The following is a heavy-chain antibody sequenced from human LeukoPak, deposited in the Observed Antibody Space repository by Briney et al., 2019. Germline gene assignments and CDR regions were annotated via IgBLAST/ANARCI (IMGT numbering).Heavy chain of an antibody. J-gene: IGHJ4*02. CDR1: GGSISGSSYY. V-gene: IGHV4-39*01. CDR2: IYYTGIT. CDR3: ASPAITTFDY. Sequence: SETLSLTCTVSGGSISGSSYYWGWIRQPPGKRLEWIGNIYYTGITYDNPSLKSRVTISVDTSKNQFSLKLRSVTAADTAVYYCASPAITTFDYWGQGILVTVAS. D-gene: IGHD3-22*01.